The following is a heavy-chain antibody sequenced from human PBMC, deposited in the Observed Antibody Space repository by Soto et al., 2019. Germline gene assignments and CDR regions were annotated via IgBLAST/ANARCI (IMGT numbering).Heavy chain of an antibody. CDR2: LDYEEGER. Sequence: ASVKVSCKASGYTFTSYAMHWVRQAPGKGLEWMGSLDYEEGERSFAHRFQGRLTVTEDTSTDTAYMELSSLMSEDTAVYYCAAGVTTFDYWGQGTLVTVSS. D-gene: IGHD4-17*01. CDR3: AAGVTTFDY. CDR1: GYTFTSYA. V-gene: IGHV1-24*01. J-gene: IGHJ4*02.